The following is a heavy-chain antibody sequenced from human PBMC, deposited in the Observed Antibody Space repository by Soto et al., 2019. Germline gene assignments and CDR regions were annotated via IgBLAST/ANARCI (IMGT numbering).Heavy chain of an antibody. D-gene: IGHD3-9*01. CDR1: GFTFSSYS. V-gene: IGHV3-21*01. CDR2: ISSSSSYI. Sequence: GSLRLSCAASGFTFSSYSMNWVRQAPGKGLEWVSSISSSSSYIYYADSVKGRFTISRDNAKNPLYLQMNSLRAEDTAVYYCARDYDILTGYYPFDYWGQGTLVTVSS. J-gene: IGHJ4*02. CDR3: ARDYDILTGYYPFDY.